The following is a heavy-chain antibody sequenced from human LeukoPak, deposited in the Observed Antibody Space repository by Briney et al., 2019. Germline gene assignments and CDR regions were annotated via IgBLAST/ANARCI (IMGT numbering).Heavy chain of an antibody. V-gene: IGHV3-15*07. CDR3: TTVGYDFWSGYYSDY. Sequence: GGSLRLSCAAAGFTFSNAWMNWVRQAPGKGLEWVGRIKSKTDGGTTDYAAPVKGRFTISRDDSKNTLYLQMNSLKTEDTAVYYCTTVGYDFWSGYYSDYWGQGTLVTVSS. CDR1: GFTFSNAW. CDR2: IKSKTDGGTT. J-gene: IGHJ4*02. D-gene: IGHD3-3*01.